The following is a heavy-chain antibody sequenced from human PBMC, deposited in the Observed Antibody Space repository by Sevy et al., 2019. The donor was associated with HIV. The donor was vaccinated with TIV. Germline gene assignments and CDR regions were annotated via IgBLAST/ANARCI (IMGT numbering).Heavy chain of an antibody. CDR3: ARGGIAAADPTYYYYYGMDV. D-gene: IGHD6-13*01. V-gene: IGHV3-11*01. CDR2: ISSSGSTI. Sequence: GGSLRLSCAASGFTFSDYYMSWIRQAPGKGLEWVSYISSSGSTIYYAGSMKGRLTNARDNATNSLYLQMNSLRADDTAVYYCARGGIAAADPTYYYYYGMDVWGQGTTVTVSS. CDR1: GFTFSDYY. J-gene: IGHJ6*02.